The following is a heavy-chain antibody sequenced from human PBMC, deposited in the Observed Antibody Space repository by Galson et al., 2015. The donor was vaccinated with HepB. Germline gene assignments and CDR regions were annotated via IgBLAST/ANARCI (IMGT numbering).Heavy chain of an antibody. D-gene: IGHD4/OR15-4a*01. CDR2: IRGSGDST. CDR3: AKDSGYGGDDY. V-gene: IGHV3-23*01. CDR1: GFTFSNYA. J-gene: IGHJ4*02. Sequence: SLRLSCAASGFTFSNYAMNWVRQAPGKGLEWVSAIRGSGDSTYYADSVNGRFTISRDNSKNTLYLQMNSLRAEVTAVYFCAKDSGYGGDDYWGQGTLVTVSS.